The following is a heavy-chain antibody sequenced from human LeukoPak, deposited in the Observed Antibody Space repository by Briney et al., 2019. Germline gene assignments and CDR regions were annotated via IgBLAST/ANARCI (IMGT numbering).Heavy chain of an antibody. Sequence: GGSLRLSCAASGFTFSSYSMNWVRQAPGKGLEWVSSISSSSSYIYYADSVKGRFTISRDNAKNSLYLQMNSLRAEDTAVYYCAKDGYYGPDYYYYMDVWGKGTTVTISS. V-gene: IGHV3-21*01. CDR1: GFTFSSYS. CDR2: ISSSSSYI. J-gene: IGHJ6*03. D-gene: IGHD3-10*01. CDR3: AKDGYYGPDYYYYMDV.